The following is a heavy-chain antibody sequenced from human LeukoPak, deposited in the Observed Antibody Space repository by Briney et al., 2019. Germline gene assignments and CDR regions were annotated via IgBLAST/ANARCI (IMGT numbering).Heavy chain of an antibody. V-gene: IGHV4-39*07. D-gene: IGHD6-25*01. CDR1: GGSISSSSYY. CDR3: ARDFQRYFDY. Sequence: PSETLSLTCTVSGGSISSSSYYWGWIRQPPGKGLEWIGSIYYSGSTYHNPSLKSRVTISVDTSKNQFSLKLSSVTAADTAVYYCARDFQRYFDYWGQGTLVTVSS. CDR2: IYYSGST. J-gene: IGHJ4*02.